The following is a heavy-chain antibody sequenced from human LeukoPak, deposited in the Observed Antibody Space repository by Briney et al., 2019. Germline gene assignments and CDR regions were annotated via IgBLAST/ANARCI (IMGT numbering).Heavy chain of an antibody. CDR3: ASSGSYRQYYFDY. CDR1: GGSFSGYY. D-gene: IGHD1-26*01. J-gene: IGHJ4*02. Sequence: SETLSLTCAVYGGSFSGYYWSWIRQPPGKGLEWIGEINHSGSTNYNPSLKSRATISVDTSKNQFSLKLSSVTAADTAVYYCASSGSYRQYYFDYWGQGTLVTVSS. V-gene: IGHV4-34*01. CDR2: INHSGST.